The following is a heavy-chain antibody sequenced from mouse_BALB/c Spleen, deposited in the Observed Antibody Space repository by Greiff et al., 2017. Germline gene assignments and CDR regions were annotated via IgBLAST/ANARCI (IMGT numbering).Heavy chain of an antibody. V-gene: IGHV5-9-3*01. J-gene: IGHJ2*01. D-gene: IGHD2-10*02. CDR1: GFTFSSYA. CDR3: ARQYGNYFDY. Sequence: EVMLVESGGGLVKPGGSLKLSCAASGFTFSSYAMSWVRQTPEKRLEWVATISSGGSYTYYPDSVKGRFTISRDNAKNTLYLQMSSLRSEDTAMYYCARQYGNYFDYWGQGTTLTVSS. CDR2: ISSGGSYT.